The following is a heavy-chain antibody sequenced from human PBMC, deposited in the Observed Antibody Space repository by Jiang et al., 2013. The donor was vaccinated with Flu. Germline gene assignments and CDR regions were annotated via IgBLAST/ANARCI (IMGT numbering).Heavy chain of an antibody. CDR3: AKDFHYYGSGSYYNDYYYYGMDV. CDR1: GLTFSSYG. CDR2: ISYDGSNK. D-gene: IGHD3-10*01. V-gene: IGHV3-30*18. Sequence: VQLLESGGGVVQPGRSLRLSCAASGLTFSSYGMHWVRQAPGKGLEWVAVISYDGSNKYYADSVKGRFTISRDNSKNTLYLQMNSLRAEDTAVYYCAKDFHYYGSGSYYNDYYYYGMDVWGQGTTVTVS. J-gene: IGHJ6*02.